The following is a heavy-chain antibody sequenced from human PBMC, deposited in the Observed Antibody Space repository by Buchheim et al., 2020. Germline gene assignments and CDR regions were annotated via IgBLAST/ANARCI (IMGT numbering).Heavy chain of an antibody. CDR1: GFTFNTYA. J-gene: IGHJ5*02. V-gene: IGHV3-23*01. CDR3: AKDVRYCSNNRCDS. CDR2: ITSSGGYT. Sequence: EVQLLESGGGLVQPGGSLRLSCAASGFTFNTYAMSWVRQAPGKGLEWVSGITSSGGYTLYADSVKGRFTISRDNFKNKLFMQMNSLRDEDTALYYCAKDVRYCSNNRCDSWGQG. D-gene: IGHD2-2*01.